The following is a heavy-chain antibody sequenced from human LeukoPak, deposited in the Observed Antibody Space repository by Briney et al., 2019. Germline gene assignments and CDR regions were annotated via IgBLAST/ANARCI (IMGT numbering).Heavy chain of an antibody. D-gene: IGHD5-18*01. CDR1: GGSISSGGYY. CDR3: ARVQQGYSYDNWFDP. V-gene: IGHV4-31*03. CDR2: IYYSGST. Sequence: PSETLSLTCTVSGGSISSGGYYWSWIRQHPGKGLEWIGYIYYSGSTYYNPSLKSRVTISVDTSKNQFSLKLSSVTAADTAVYYCARVQQGYSYDNWFDPWGQGTLVTVSS. J-gene: IGHJ5*02.